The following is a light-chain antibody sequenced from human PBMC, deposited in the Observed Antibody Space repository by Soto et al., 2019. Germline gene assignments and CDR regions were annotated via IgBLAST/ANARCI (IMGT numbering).Light chain of an antibody. CDR2: GAS. CDR1: QSVSIN. J-gene: IGKJ5*01. CDR3: QQYNNWPPIT. Sequence: EIVMTQSPATLSLSPGERATLSCRASQSVSINLAWYQQKPGQAPRLLFYGASTRATGIPARFSGSGSGTEFTLTISSLLSEDFAVYYCQQYNNWPPITFGQGTRLEIK. V-gene: IGKV3-15*01.